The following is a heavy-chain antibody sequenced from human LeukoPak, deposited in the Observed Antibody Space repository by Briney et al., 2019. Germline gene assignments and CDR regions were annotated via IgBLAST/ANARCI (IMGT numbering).Heavy chain of an antibody. CDR1: GGTFSSYA. V-gene: IGHV1-69*05. CDR3: ARAFGDSRKDDAFDI. J-gene: IGHJ3*02. Sequence: SVKVSCKASGGTFSSYAISWVRQAPGQGLEWIGRIIPIFGTANYAQKFQGRVTITTDEPTSTAYMELSSLRSEDTAVYYCARAFGDSRKDDAFDIWGQGTMVTVSS. CDR2: IIPIFGTA. D-gene: IGHD3-22*01.